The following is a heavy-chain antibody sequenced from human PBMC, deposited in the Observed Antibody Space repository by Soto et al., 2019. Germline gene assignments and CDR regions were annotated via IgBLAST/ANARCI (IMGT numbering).Heavy chain of an antibody. CDR2: IKQDGSEK. V-gene: IGHV3-7*01. D-gene: IGHD4-17*01. J-gene: IGHJ6*03. CDR1: GFTFSSYW. Sequence: GESLKISCAASGFTFSSYWMSWVRQAPGKGLEWVANIKQDGSEKYYVDSVKGRFTISRDNAKNSLYLQMNSLRAEDTAVYYCARDRPTVTTDYYYYYMDVWGKGTTVTVSS. CDR3: ARDRPTVTTDYYYYYMDV.